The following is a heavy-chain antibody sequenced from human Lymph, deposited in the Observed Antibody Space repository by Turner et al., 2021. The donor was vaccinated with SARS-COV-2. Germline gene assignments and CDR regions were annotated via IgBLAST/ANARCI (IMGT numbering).Heavy chain of an antibody. CDR1: GFTFSSYG. D-gene: IGHD5-12*01. J-gene: IGHJ6*02. V-gene: IGHV3-33*01. Sequence: QVQLVESGGGVVQPGRSLRLSCAASGFTFSSYGMHWVRQGPGKGLGWVAVIWYEGSNKYYADSVKGRFTISRDNSKNTLYLQMNSLRAEDTAVYYCARVKGYNGYDLRYYYGMDVWGQGTTVTVSS. CDR2: IWYEGSNK. CDR3: ARVKGYNGYDLRYYYGMDV.